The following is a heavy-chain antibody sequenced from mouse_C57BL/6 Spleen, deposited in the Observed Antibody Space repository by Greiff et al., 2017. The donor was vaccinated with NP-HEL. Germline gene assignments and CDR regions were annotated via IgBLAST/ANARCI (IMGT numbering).Heavy chain of an antibody. CDR1: GFSLTSYG. CDR3: AKYDYDAVAWFAY. J-gene: IGHJ3*01. Sequence: VQLQQSGPGLVQPSQRLSITCTVSGFSLTSYGVHWVRQSPGKGLEWLGVIWRGGSTDYNAAFMSRLSITKDNSKSQVFFKMNSLQADDTAIYYCAKYDYDAVAWFAYWGQGTLVTVSA. V-gene: IGHV2-5*01. CDR2: IWRGGST. D-gene: IGHD2-4*01.